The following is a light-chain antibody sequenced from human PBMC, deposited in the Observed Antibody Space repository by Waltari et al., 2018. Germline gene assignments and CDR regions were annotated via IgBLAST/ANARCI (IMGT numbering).Light chain of an antibody. Sequence: EVVMTQSPATLSVSPGERVSLSCRASQSAKTSLAWYQQTPGQAPRLLLYRAPTRAAGVPDRFSGSGSGTEFTLTISSLQSEDSAIYYCQQYNIWPWTFGPGTNVDIK. V-gene: IGKV3D-15*01. CDR3: QQYNIWPWT. J-gene: IGKJ1*01. CDR2: RAP. CDR1: QSAKTS.